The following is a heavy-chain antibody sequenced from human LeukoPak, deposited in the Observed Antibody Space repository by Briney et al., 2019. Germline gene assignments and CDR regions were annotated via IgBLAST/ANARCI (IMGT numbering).Heavy chain of an antibody. J-gene: IGHJ4*02. D-gene: IGHD3-10*01. CDR1: GFTFSSYG. CDR2: LSYDGGNK. Sequence: GRSLRLSCAASGFTFSSYGMHWVRPAPGKGLEWVAVLSYDGGNKYYADSVKGRFTISRDNSRNTLYLQMNSLRAEDTAVYFCAKDRFTRGINVYYFDYWGQGTLVTVSS. CDR3: AKDRFTRGINVYYFDY. V-gene: IGHV3-30*18.